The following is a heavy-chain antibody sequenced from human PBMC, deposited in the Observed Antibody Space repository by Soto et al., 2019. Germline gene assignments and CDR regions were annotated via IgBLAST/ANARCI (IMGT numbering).Heavy chain of an antibody. Sequence: GASVKVSCKASGGSFSTYAISWVRQAPGQGLEWMGGIIPIFGTPNYAQKFQGRVTITADRSTSTAYPELNSLRSEDTAVYYCAAPRTDGYKVPDPSTYYYYGLDVWGQGTTVTVSS. J-gene: IGHJ6*02. CDR1: GGSFSTYA. CDR3: AAPRTDGYKVPDPSTYYYYGLDV. V-gene: IGHV1-69*06. D-gene: IGHD5-12*01. CDR2: IIPIFGTP.